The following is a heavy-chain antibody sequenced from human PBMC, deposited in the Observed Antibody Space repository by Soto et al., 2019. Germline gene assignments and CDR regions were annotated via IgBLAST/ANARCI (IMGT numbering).Heavy chain of an antibody. Sequence: QVRLQEWGPGLVKPSQTLSLKCSVSGGSITTGGRYWSWIRQLPGKGLEWIGDIYYSGNTYYNASLKSRVTISVEAAKTQFSLKLSSVTAADTAVYYWAQALVFTGGDGFDIWGQGRLVTVSS. J-gene: IGHJ3*02. CDR3: AQALVFTGGDGFDI. D-gene: IGHD1-1*01. CDR2: IYYSGNT. CDR1: GGSITTGGRY. V-gene: IGHV4-31*02.